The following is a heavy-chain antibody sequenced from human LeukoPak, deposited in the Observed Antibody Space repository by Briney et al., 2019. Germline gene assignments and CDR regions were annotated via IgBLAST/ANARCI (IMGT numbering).Heavy chain of an antibody. CDR3: ARAPMTTVTRFDY. J-gene: IGHJ4*02. Sequence: PSETLSLTCTVSGGSISSYYWSWIRQPPGKGLEWIGYIYYSGSTNYNPSLKSRVTISVDTSKNQFSLKLSSVTAADTAVYYCARAPMTTVTRFDYWGQGTLVTVSS. V-gene: IGHV4-59*01. D-gene: IGHD4-17*01. CDR1: GGSISSYY. CDR2: IYYSGST.